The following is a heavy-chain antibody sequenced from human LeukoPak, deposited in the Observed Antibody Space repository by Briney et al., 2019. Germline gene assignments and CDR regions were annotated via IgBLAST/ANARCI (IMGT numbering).Heavy chain of an antibody. CDR3: ASGSSKYQLLAFDS. V-gene: IGHV3-30*09. D-gene: IGHD2-2*01. CDR2: IAFDGSNK. CDR1: GFTFSTYA. Sequence: GGSLRLSCAASGFTFSTYAMHGVRQAPGKGLEWVAVIAFDGSNKYYAESVKGRFAISRDNSKNTMYLQMNSLRLEDTAVYYCASGSSKYQLLAFDSWGQGTVVTVSS. J-gene: IGHJ4*02.